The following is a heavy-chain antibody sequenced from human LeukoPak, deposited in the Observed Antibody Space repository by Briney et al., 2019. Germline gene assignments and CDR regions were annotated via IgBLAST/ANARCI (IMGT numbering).Heavy chain of an antibody. Sequence: GGSLRLSCAASGFTFSSNAMHWVRQAPGKGLEWVASISSDGSSKYYADSVKGRFTISRDNSKNTLYLQMNSLRTEDMAVYYCARGSIDWQAVAFDCWGQGTLVTVSS. CDR1: GFTFSSNA. CDR2: ISSDGSSK. V-gene: IGHV3-30*03. CDR3: ARGSIDWQAVAFDC. D-gene: IGHD2-21*01. J-gene: IGHJ4*02.